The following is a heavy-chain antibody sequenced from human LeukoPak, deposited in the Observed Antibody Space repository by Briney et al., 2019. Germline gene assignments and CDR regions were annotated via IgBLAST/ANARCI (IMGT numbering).Heavy chain of an antibody. CDR1: GFTFSSYS. V-gene: IGHV3-48*04. D-gene: IGHD3-10*01. CDR3: AKDISEGLYGSGQGGYFDY. J-gene: IGHJ4*02. Sequence: GGSLRLSCAASGFTFSSYSMNWVRQAPGKGLEWVSYISSSSSTIYYADSVKGRFTISRDNAKNSLYLQMNSPRAEDTALYYCAKDISEGLYGSGQGGYFDYWGQGTLVTVSS. CDR2: ISSSSSTI.